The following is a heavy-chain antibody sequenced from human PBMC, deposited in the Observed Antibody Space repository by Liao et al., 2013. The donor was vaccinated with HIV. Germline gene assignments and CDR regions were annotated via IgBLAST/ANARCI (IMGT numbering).Heavy chain of an antibody. CDR2: IYYSGST. J-gene: IGHJ4*02. CDR3: ARYSPNPGKDDSSGSSFDL. Sequence: QVQLQESGPGLVKPSQTLSLTCTVSGGSISSGDYYWSWIRQPPGKGPEWIGYIYYSGSTYYNPSLKGRVIISVATSKNQFSLKLRSVTAADTAVYFCARYSPNPGKDDSSGSSFDLWGQGTLVTVSS. CDR1: GGSISSGDYY. D-gene: IGHD6-19*01. V-gene: IGHV4-30-4*08.